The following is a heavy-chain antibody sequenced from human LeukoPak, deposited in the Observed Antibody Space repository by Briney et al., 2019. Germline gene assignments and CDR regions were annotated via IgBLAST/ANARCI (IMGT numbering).Heavy chain of an antibody. CDR1: GFTFSSYA. CDR2: ISGSGGST. Sequence: GGSLRLSCAASGFTFSSYAMSWVRQAPGKGLEWVSAISGSGGSTYYADSVKGRFTISRDNSKNTLYLQMNSLRAEDTAVYHCATSSYCSGGSCYLGLDYWGQGTLVTVSS. V-gene: IGHV3-23*01. D-gene: IGHD2-15*01. J-gene: IGHJ4*02. CDR3: ATSSYCSGGSCYLGLDY.